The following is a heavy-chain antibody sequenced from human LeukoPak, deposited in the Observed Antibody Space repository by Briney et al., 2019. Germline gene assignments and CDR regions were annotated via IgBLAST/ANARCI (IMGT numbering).Heavy chain of an antibody. D-gene: IGHD1-26*01. CDR1: GFTFGDYA. V-gene: IGHV3-49*03. CDR2: IRSKAYGETA. CDR3: TRDRGAYYLYDY. Sequence: GGSLRLSCTAPGFTFGDYAMSWIRQAPGKGLEWVGFIRSKAYGETADYAASVKGRFTISRDDSKAIAYLQMNSLKTEDTAVYHCTRDRGAYYLYDYWGQGTLVTVSS. J-gene: IGHJ4*02.